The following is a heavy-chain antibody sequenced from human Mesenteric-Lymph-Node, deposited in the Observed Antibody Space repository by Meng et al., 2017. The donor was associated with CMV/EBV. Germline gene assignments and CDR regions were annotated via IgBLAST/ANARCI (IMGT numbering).Heavy chain of an antibody. D-gene: IGHD4-23*01. CDR1: GGSFGGSY. J-gene: IGHJ4*02. CDR3: ARHQRWLKSEGGFNY. CDR2: INHSEST. Sequence: VLLQQGGAVLLKPSVTPSLTCAVHGGSFGGSYWSWIRQPPGKGLEWIGEINHSESTNHNPSLKSRVTISVDTSKNQFSLKLSSVTAADTAVYYCARHQRWLKSEGGFNYWGQGTLVTVSS. V-gene: IGHV4-34*01.